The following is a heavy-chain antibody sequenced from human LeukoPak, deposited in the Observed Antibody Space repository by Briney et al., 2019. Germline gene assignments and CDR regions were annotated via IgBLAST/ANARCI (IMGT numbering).Heavy chain of an antibody. J-gene: IGHJ4*02. CDR2: IYYSGST. CDR1: GGSISSSSYY. V-gene: IGHV4-39*01. CDR3: ARLGDSSGYYSAY. Sequence: SETLSLTCTVSGGSISSSSYYWGWIRQPPGKGLEWIVSIYYSGSTYYNPSLKSRVTISVDTSKNQFSLKLSSVTAADTAVYYCARLGDSSGYYSAYWGQGTLVTVSS. D-gene: IGHD3-22*01.